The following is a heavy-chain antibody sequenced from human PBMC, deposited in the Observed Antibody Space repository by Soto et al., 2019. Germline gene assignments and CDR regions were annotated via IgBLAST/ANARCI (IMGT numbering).Heavy chain of an antibody. J-gene: IGHJ4*02. CDR2: ISYDGSNK. CDR1: GFTFSSYG. CDR3: AKDGTGSIDY. Sequence: QVQLVESGGGVVQPGRSLRLSCAASGFTFSSYGMHWVRQAPGKGLEWVAVISYDGSNKYYADSVKGRFTISRDNSKNTLYLHVNSLRAEDTAVYYCAKDGTGSIDYWGQGTLVTVSS. D-gene: IGHD1-1*01. V-gene: IGHV3-30*18.